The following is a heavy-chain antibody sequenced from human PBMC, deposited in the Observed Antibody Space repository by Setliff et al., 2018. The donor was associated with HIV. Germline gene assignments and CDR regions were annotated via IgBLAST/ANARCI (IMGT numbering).Heavy chain of an antibody. V-gene: IGHV4-34*01. D-gene: IGHD3-10*01. CDR1: GPSFSGYY. J-gene: IGHJ4*02. Sequence: LSLTCAVYGPSFSGYYWNWIRQFPGKSLEWIGEINHSGTTNYSPSFKSRLNISVDVSKNQFSLRLASLSAADTAAYFCAAKPMIRGRPFAFWGQATLVTVS. CDR2: INHSGTT. CDR3: AAKPMIRGRPFAF.